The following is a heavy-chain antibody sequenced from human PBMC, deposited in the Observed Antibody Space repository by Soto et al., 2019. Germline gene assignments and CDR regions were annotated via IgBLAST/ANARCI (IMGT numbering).Heavy chain of an antibody. D-gene: IGHD6-13*01. CDR1: GFTFSSYA. J-gene: IGHJ4*02. CDR2: ISGSDGST. V-gene: IGHV3-23*01. Sequence: EVQLLESGGGLVQPGGSLRLSCAASGFTFSSYAMNWVRQAPGKGLEWVSVISGSDGSTYYADSVKGRFTISRDNSKNTLNRQMNSLRAEDTAVYYCARRSSSWYFDYWGQGTLVTVSS. CDR3: ARRSSSWYFDY.